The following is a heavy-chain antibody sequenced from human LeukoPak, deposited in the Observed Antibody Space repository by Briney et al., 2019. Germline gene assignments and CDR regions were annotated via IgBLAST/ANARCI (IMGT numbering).Heavy chain of an antibody. D-gene: IGHD1-26*01. J-gene: IGHJ4*02. CDR2: ISGSGDST. CDR3: AKDLGGTYWYYFDY. Sequence: PVGSLRLSCAASGFAFSSYAMSWVRQAPGKGLEWVSGISGSGDSTYYADSVKGRFTISRDNPKNTLILQMNSLGAEDTAVYYCAKDLGGTYWYYFDYWGQGTLVTVSS. CDR1: GFAFSSYA. V-gene: IGHV3-23*01.